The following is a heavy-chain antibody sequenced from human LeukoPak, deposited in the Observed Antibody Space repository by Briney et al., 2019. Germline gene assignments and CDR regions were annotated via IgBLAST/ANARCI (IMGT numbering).Heavy chain of an antibody. J-gene: IGHJ4*02. Sequence: SETLSLTCTASGGSITDSAYYWGWMRRPPGKRLEYIASIYYSGTTYYNPSLRSRVTISIDTSKNQFSLKLSSVTAADTAVYYCARVRELTGYSPWFDYWGQGTLVTVSS. CDR2: IYYSGTT. CDR1: GGSITDSAYY. CDR3: ARVRELTGYSPWFDY. V-gene: IGHV4-39*07. D-gene: IGHD3-9*01.